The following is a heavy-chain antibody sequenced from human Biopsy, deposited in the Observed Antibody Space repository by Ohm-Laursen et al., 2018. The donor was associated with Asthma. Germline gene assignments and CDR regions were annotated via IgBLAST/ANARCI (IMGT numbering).Heavy chain of an antibody. CDR1: ARTLSNFA. Sequence: SRQAPARTLSNFAISWARQAPGHGLESLGGIMTVFGTTNYAQKFQGRVTITADESTSTVYMEVTSLRSEDTAVYYCASDFPKDYVRYNFQFWGQGTLVTVSS. CDR2: IMTVFGTT. V-gene: IGHV1-69*01. CDR3: ASDFPKDYVRYNFQF. D-gene: IGHD4-17*01. J-gene: IGHJ4*02.